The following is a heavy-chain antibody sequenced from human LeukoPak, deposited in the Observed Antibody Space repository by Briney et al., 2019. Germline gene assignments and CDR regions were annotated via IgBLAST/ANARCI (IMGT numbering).Heavy chain of an antibody. D-gene: IGHD1-26*01. CDR2: ISGSGGST. Sequence: GGSLRLSCAASGFTFSSYAMSWVRQAPGKGLEWVSAISGSGGSTYYADSVKGRFTISRDNSKNTLYLQMNSLRAEDTAVYYCAKGAYSGSYYYYYMDVWGKGTTVTVSS. CDR1: GFTFSSYA. V-gene: IGHV3-23*01. J-gene: IGHJ6*03. CDR3: AKGAYSGSYYYYYMDV.